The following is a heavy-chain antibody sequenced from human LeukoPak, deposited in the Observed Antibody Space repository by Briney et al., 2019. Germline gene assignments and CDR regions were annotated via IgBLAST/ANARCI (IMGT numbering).Heavy chain of an antibody. CDR3: ARDRGSSGWYEFDY. Sequence: PGGSLRLSCAASGFTSSSYWVSWVRQAPGKGLEWVANIKQDGSEKYYVDSVKGRFTIYRDNAKNSLYLQMNSLRAEDTAVYYCARDRGSSGWYEFDYWGQGTLVTVSS. CDR1: GFTSSSYW. V-gene: IGHV3-7*01. J-gene: IGHJ4*02. D-gene: IGHD6-19*01. CDR2: IKQDGSEK.